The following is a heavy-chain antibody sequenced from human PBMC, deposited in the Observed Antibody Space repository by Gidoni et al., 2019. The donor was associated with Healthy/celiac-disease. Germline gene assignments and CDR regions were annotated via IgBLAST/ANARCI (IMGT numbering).Heavy chain of an antibody. J-gene: IGHJ4*02. D-gene: IGHD2-2*01. CDR3: AKGSRGYCSSTSCSLYFDY. CDR2: ISGSGGST. V-gene: IGHV3-23*01. Sequence: EVQLLESGGGLVQPGGSLRLSCAASGFTFRSYAMSWVRQAPGKGLEWVSAISGSGGSTYYADSVKGRFTISRDNSKNTLYLQMNSLRAEDTAVYYCAKGSRGYCSSTSCSLYFDYWGQGTLVTVSS. CDR1: GFTFRSYA.